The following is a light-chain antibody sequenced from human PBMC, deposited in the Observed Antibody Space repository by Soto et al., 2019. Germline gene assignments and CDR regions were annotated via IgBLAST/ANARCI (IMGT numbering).Light chain of an antibody. CDR2: EVS. Sequence: QSALTQPASVSGSPGQSITISCTGTSSDVGSYNLVSWYQQHPGKAPKLMIYEVSKRPSGVSNRFSGSKSGNTASLTISGLQADDEAAYYCCSYVGSSSVVFGGGTKLTLL. CDR1: SSDVGSYNL. CDR3: CSYVGSSSVV. V-gene: IGLV2-23*02. J-gene: IGLJ2*01.